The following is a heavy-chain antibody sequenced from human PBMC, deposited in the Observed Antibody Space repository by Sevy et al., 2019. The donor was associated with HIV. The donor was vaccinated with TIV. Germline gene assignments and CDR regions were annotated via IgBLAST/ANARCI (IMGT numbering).Heavy chain of an antibody. J-gene: IGHJ4*02. V-gene: IGHV3-43*01. Sequence: GGSLRLSCAASGFTFDDYTMHWVRQAPGKGLEWVSLISWDGGSTYYADSVKGRFTISRDNSKNSLYLQMNSLRTEDTALYYCAKDASVTIFGVDAYFDYWGQGTLVTVSS. CDR1: GFTFDDYT. D-gene: IGHD3-3*01. CDR3: AKDASVTIFGVDAYFDY. CDR2: ISWDGGST.